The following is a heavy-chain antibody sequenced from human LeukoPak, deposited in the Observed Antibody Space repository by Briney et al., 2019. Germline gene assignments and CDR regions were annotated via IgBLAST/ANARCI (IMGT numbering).Heavy chain of an antibody. CDR1: GFAFRSHA. CDR3: ARGVVVLHWRDAFDI. V-gene: IGHV3-33*08. D-gene: IGHD2-21*01. CDR2: IWYDGSDK. J-gene: IGHJ3*02. Sequence: GGSLRLSCAASGFAFRSHAMHWVRQAPGKGLEWVAVIWYDGSDKYYADSVKGRFTISRDNSKNTLYLQMNSLRAEDTAVYYCARGVVVLHWRDAFDIWGQGTMVTVSS.